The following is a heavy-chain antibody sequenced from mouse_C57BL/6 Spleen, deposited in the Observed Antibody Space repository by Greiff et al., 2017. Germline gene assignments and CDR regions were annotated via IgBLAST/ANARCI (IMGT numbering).Heavy chain of an antibody. V-gene: IGHV1-26*01. D-gene: IGHD2-4*01. J-gene: IGHJ2*01. CDR2: INPNNGGT. CDR3: ARWDYDVDY. Sequence: EVQLQQSGPELVKPGASVKISCKASGYTFTDYYMNWVKQSHGKSLEWIGDINPNNGGTSYNQKFKGKATLTVDKSSITAYMELRSLTSEDSAVYYCARWDYDVDYWVQGTTRTVSS. CDR1: GYTFTDYY.